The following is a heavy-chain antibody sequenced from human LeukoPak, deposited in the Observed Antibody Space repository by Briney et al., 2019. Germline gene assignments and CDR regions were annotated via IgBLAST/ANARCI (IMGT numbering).Heavy chain of an antibody. V-gene: IGHV3-23*01. D-gene: IGHD5-24*01. Sequence: PGGSLRLSCEASGFIFSNYAMSWVRQAPGKGLDWVSAISGSGGVTYYADSVEGRFTISRDTSRDTLYLKRNMRIAAEAAVYYCAKVQEMGTILPPFHFWGQGTLVPVSS. CDR3: AKVQEMGTILPPFHF. J-gene: IGHJ4*02. CDR2: ISGSGGVT. CDR1: GFIFSNYA.